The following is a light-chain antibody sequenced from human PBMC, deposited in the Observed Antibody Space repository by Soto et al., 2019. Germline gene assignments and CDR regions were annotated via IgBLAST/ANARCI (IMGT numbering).Light chain of an antibody. Sequence: SVLNQPPSASGTRGQRDPISCSGSISNIGSNYVNWYQQLPGTAPKLLIYSNNQRPSGVPDRFSGSKSGTSASLAISGLQSEDEAGYYCAACDGSLNAFYVFGTGTKVTVL. CDR1: ISNIGSNY. J-gene: IGLJ1*01. CDR2: SNN. CDR3: AACDGSLNAFYV. V-gene: IGLV1-44*01.